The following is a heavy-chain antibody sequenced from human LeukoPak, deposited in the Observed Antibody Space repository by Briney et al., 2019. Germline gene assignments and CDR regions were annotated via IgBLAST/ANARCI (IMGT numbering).Heavy chain of an antibody. Sequence: GGSLRLSCAASGFTVSSNYMSWVRQAPGRGLEWVSLTYSGGSTYYADSVRGRFTISRDNSKNTLYLHMNSLRAEDTAVYYCARDPETTVDPGVWGQGTPVTVSS. V-gene: IGHV3-53*01. CDR3: ARDPETTVDPGV. CDR1: GFTVSSNY. D-gene: IGHD4-23*01. J-gene: IGHJ4*02. CDR2: TYSGGST.